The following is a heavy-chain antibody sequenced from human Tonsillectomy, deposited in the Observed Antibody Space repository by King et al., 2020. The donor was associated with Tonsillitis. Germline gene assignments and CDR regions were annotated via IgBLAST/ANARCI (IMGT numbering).Heavy chain of an antibody. CDR3: AGDQRGGGYGTAFDY. D-gene: IGHD5-12*01. Sequence: VQLVESGGGLVQPGGSLRLSCAASGFTFSSYWMSWVRQAPGKGLEWVANIKQDGSEKYYVDSVKGRFTISRDNAKNSLYLQMNSLRAEDTAVYYCAGDQRGGGYGTAFDYWGQGTLVTVSS. V-gene: IGHV3-7*01. J-gene: IGHJ4*02. CDR2: IKQDGSEK. CDR1: GFTFSSYW.